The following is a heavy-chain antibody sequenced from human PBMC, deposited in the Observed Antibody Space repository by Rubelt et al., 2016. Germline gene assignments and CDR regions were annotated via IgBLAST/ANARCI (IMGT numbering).Heavy chain of an antibody. CDR3: ARDSRDILTGYYNFWFDP. D-gene: IGHD3-9*01. Sequence: QLQLQESGPGLVKPSETLSLTCTVSGGSISSSSYYWGWIRQPPGKGLEWIGEINHSGSTNYNLSLKSGVTISVDTSKNQFSLKLSSVTAADTAVYYCARDSRDILTGYYNFWFDPWGQGTLVTVSS. J-gene: IGHJ5*02. CDR1: GGSISSSSYY. V-gene: IGHV4-39*07. CDR2: INHSGST.